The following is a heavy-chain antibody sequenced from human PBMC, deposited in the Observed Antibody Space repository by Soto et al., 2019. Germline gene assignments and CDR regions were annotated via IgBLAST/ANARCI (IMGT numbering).Heavy chain of an antibody. CDR2: IYDSGST. CDR3: AAPPRY. V-gene: IGHV4-59*01. Sequence: PSETLSVTWTVSGGSISGYYWNWIRQPPGKGLEWIGYIYDSGSTNYNPSLKSRVTISVDTSKNQFSLKLTSVTAADTAVYYCAAPPRYWGQGTLVTVSS. D-gene: IGHD6-6*01. J-gene: IGHJ4*02. CDR1: GGSISGYY.